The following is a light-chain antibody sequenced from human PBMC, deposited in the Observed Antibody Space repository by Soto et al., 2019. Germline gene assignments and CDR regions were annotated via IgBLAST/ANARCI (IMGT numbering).Light chain of an antibody. CDR1: SSNIGNND. J-gene: IGLJ1*01. Sequence: QSVVTQPPSASGTPGQRVTLSCSGSSSNIGNNDVYWYQQFPGTAPKLVVYKNNQRPSGVPDRFSGSKSGTSASLAISGLRSQAEADYYCAASDDSLGEVFGTGTKVTVL. V-gene: IGLV1-47*01. CDR2: KNN. CDR3: AASDDSLGEV.